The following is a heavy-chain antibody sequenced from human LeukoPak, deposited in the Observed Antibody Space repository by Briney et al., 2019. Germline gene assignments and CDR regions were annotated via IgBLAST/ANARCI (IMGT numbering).Heavy chain of an antibody. CDR3: AREDCTIGAVCSSLLDH. J-gene: IGHJ4*02. CDR1: GLTFSSDW. Sequence: GGSLRLSCAASGLTFSSDWMHWVLQVPGKGLVWVSRINSDASTINYADSVKGRFTISRDNAKNTLYLQMNNLRAEDTAVYYCAREDCTIGAVCSSLLDHWGRGTLVTVSS. CDR2: INSDASTI. V-gene: IGHV3-74*01. D-gene: IGHD2-8*01.